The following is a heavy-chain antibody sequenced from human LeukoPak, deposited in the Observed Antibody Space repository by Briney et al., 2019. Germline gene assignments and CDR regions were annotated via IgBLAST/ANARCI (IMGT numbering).Heavy chain of an antibody. Sequence: GESLKISCKGSGYSFSTYRISWVRQMPGKGLEWMGKIDPSDFYTDYSPSFQGHVTTSADTSINTAFLEWSSLKTSDTAIYYCASSIAAAGIGQNTFDIWGQGTVVAVSS. CDR2: IDPSDFYT. J-gene: IGHJ3*02. D-gene: IGHD6-13*01. V-gene: IGHV5-10-1*01. CDR3: ASSIAAAGIGQNTFDI. CDR1: GYSFSTYR.